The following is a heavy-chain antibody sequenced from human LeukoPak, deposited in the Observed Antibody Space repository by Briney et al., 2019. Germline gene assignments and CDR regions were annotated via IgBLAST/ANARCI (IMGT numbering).Heavy chain of an antibody. V-gene: IGHV4-59*01. J-gene: IGHJ5*02. CDR1: GGSISPYF. D-gene: IGHD3-10*01. Sequence: PSETLSLTCTVSGGSISPYFWSWIRQPPGKGLAWIGYISYTGSTNYNPSLKSRVTISVDTSKNQFSLQLTSVTAADTAVYYCARDDYRGVTNFDPWGQGTLVTVSS. CDR2: ISYTGST. CDR3: ARDDYRGVTNFDP.